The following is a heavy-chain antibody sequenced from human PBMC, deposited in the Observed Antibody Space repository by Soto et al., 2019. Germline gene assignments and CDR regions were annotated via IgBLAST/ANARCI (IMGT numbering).Heavy chain of an antibody. Sequence: SETLSLTCTVSGGSISSGDYYWSWIRQPPGKGLEWIGYIYYSGSTYYNPSLKSRVTISVDTSKNQFSLKLSSVTAADTAVYYRARRRITMVRENWFDPWGQGTLVTV. J-gene: IGHJ5*02. D-gene: IGHD3-10*01. CDR3: ARRRITMVRENWFDP. V-gene: IGHV4-30-4*01. CDR2: IYYSGST. CDR1: GGSISSGDYY.